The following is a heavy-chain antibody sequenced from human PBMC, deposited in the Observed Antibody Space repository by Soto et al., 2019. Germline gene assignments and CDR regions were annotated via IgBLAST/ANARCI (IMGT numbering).Heavy chain of an antibody. CDR2: IIPIFGTA. D-gene: IGHD3-10*01. CDR1: GGTFSSYA. CDR3: ARGYDGSASYADAFDI. V-gene: IGHV1-69*06. J-gene: IGHJ3*02. Sequence: QVQLVQSGAEETKPGSSVKVSCKASGGTFSSYAISWVRQAPGQALEWLGGIIPIFGTANYAPKFQGKVTITADKSTSTAYMELSSLRPEDTAVYYCARGYDGSASYADAFDIWGQGTMVTVSS.